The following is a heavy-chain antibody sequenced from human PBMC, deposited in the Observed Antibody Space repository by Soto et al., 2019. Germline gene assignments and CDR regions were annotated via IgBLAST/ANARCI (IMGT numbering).Heavy chain of an antibody. CDR3: AYDSSGYYYFDY. V-gene: IGHV3-30-3*01. Sequence: GGSLRLSCAASGFTFSSYAMHWVRQAPGKGLEWVAVISYDGSNKYYADSVKGRFTISRDNSKNTLYLQMNSLRAEDTAVYYCAYDSSGYYYFDYWGQGTLVTVSS. CDR2: ISYDGSNK. J-gene: IGHJ4*02. CDR1: GFTFSSYA. D-gene: IGHD3-22*01.